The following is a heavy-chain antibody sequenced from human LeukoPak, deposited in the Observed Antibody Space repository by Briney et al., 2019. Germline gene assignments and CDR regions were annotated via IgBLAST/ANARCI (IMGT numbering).Heavy chain of an antibody. V-gene: IGHV3-21*01. CDR2: ISSSSSYI. CDR3: AREGDVEMATIAAKDGTETRNDAFDI. J-gene: IGHJ3*02. CDR1: GFTFSSYS. Sequence: PGGSLRLSCAASGFTFSSYSMNWVRQAPGKGLEWVSSISSSSSYIYYADSVKGRFTISRDNAKNSLYLQMNSLRAEDTAVYYCAREGDVEMATIAAKDGTETRNDAFDIWGQGTMVTVSS. D-gene: IGHD5-24*01.